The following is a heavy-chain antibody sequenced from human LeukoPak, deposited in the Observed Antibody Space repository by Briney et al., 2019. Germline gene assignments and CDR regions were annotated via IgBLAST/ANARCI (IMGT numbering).Heavy chain of an antibody. CDR3: ARDGYEPGLYFDY. J-gene: IGHJ4*02. V-gene: IGHV3-7*03. D-gene: IGHD1-14*01. CDR2: IKYDGSEK. Sequence: VRQAPGXGXEWVASIKYDGSEKYCVVSVEGRFTISRDNAKNSLYLQIDSLRAEDTAIYYCARDGYEPGLYFDYWGQGTLVTASS.